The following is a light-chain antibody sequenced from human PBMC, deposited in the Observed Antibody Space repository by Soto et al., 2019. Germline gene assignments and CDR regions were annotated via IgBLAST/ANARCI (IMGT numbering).Light chain of an antibody. V-gene: IGKV3-15*01. CDR1: QSISTY. Sequence: EIVMAQSPASRSVSPGERVTLSCSSNQSISTYLAWYQQKPGQAPRLLIYGASTRATGIPVRFSGSGSGTEFTLTISSLQSEDFAVYYCQQYNNWPPGTFGPGTKVDIK. CDR3: QQYNNWPPGT. CDR2: GAS. J-gene: IGKJ1*01.